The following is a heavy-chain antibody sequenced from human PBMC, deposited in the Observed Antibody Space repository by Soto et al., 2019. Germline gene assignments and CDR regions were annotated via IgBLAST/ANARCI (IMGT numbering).Heavy chain of an antibody. CDR1: GGTFSSYA. CDR3: ALRITGSPHCCCGIDV. J-gene: IGHJ6*02. Sequence: QVQLVQAGAEVKKPGSSVTVSCKASGGTFSSYAINWVRQAPVQGLEWMGGIIPIFGTADYAQKFQGRVTITADESTSTAYMEPSSLRSEDTAVHYCALRITGSPHCCCGIDVWGQGTTVTVSS. V-gene: IGHV1-69*12. CDR2: IIPIFGTA. D-gene: IGHD1-20*01.